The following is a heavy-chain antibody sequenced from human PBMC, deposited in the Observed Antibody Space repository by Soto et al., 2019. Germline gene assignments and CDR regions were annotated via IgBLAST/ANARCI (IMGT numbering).Heavy chain of an antibody. V-gene: IGHV4-31*02. CDR1: CGSIISGGYY. CDR2: IYYSGST. J-gene: IGHJ4*02. CDR3: ARAHDFWGGRQQPIDS. D-gene: IGHD3-3*01. Sequence: SXTLSLTFTVSCGSIISGGYYWSWILHHPGKGLEWIGYIYYSGSTYYNPSLKSRVTISVDTSKNQFSLKLSSVTAADTAVYYCARAHDFWGGRQQPIDSWGQGTLVTVSS.